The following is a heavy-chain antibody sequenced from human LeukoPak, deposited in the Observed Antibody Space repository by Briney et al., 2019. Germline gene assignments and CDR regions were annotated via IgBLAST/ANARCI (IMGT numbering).Heavy chain of an antibody. D-gene: IGHD3-22*01. V-gene: IGHV4-59*01. J-gene: IGHJ3*02. Sequence: PSETLSLTCTVSGGSISSYYWSWIRQPPGKGLEWIGYIYYSGSTNYNPSLKSRVTISVDTSKNQFSLKLSSVTAADTAVYYCARDLSYYYDSSGFAFDIWGQGTMVTVSS. CDR3: ARDLSYYYDSSGFAFDI. CDR2: IYYSGST. CDR1: GGSISSYY.